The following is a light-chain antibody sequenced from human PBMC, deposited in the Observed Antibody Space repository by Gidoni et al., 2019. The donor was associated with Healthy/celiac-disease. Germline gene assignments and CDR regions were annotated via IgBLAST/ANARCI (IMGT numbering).Light chain of an antibody. CDR2: YDD. CDR1: SSTIGNNA. Sequence: QSVLTQPPSVSQAPRPRVTISCSGSSSTIGNNAVTWYQQLPGKAPGLLIPYDDQLASGVSARFSGSKSGSSASLAISGLQSEDEADYYCAAWDDSLNGLLFGGGTKLTVL. J-gene: IGLJ2*01. V-gene: IGLV1-36*01. CDR3: AAWDDSLNGLL.